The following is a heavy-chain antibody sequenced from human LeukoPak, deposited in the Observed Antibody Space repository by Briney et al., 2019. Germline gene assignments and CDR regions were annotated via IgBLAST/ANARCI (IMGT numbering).Heavy chain of an antibody. CDR2: IRYDGSNK. D-gene: IGHD3-10*01. Sequence: CAASGFTFSSYGMHWVRQAPGKGLEGVAFIRYDGSNKYYADSVKGRFTISRDNSKNTLYLQMNSLRAEDTAVYYCXXDGXMXRGXIYXHXXYXMDVWGKGTTVTVSS. V-gene: IGHV3-30*02. CDR3: XXDGXMXRGXIYXHXXYXMDV. J-gene: IGHJ6*03. CDR1: GFTFSSYG.